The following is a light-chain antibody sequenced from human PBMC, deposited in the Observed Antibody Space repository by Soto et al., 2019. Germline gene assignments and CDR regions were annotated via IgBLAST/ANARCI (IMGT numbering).Light chain of an antibody. CDR1: QDITSY. CDR3: QHCDYLPI. J-gene: IGKJ3*01. V-gene: IGKV1-33*01. CDR2: DAS. Sequence: DLQMTQSPSSLSASVGDRVTITCQASQDITSYLIWYQHKPGKAPKLLIYDASILEAGVPSRFSGSGSGTDFTFTISSLQPEDVATYYCQHCDYLPIFGPGTTVDFK.